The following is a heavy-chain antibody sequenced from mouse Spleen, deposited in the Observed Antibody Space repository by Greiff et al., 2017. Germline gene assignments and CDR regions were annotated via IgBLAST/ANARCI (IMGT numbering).Heavy chain of an antibody. CDR3: ARSDGSLYAMGY. CDR1: GYTFTDYN. CDR2: INPNNGGT. Sequence: EVQLQESGPELVKPGASVKIPCKASGYTFTDYNMDWVKQSHGKSLEWIGDINPNNGGTIYNQKFKGKATLTVDKSSSTAYMELRSLTSEDTAVYYCARSDGSLYAMGYWGQGTSVTVSS. D-gene: IGHD6-1*01. V-gene: IGHV1-18*01. J-gene: IGHJ4*01.